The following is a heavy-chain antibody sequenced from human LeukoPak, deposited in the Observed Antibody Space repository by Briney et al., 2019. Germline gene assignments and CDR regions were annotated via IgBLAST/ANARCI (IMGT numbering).Heavy chain of an antibody. CDR3: ARDQEAFDY. CDR1: GYSLTSNY. Sequence: ASVKVSCKASGYSLTSNYIHWVRQAPGQGLEWMGMIYPRDGSTSYAQKFQGRVTVTRDTSTSTVHMELSGLRSEDTAVYYCARDQEAFDYWGQGTLVTVSS. CDR2: IYPRDGST. V-gene: IGHV1-46*01. J-gene: IGHJ4*02.